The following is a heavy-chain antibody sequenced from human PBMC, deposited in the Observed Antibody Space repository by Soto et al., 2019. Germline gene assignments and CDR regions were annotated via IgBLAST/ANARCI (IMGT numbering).Heavy chain of an antibody. Sequence: QVQLVQSGAEVKKPGASVKVSCKASGYTFTSYGISWVRQAPGQGLEGMGWISAYNGNTNYAQKLQGRVTMTTDTSTSTAYMELRSLRSDDPAVYYCARRYDFWSGQYYYDGMDVWGHGTTVTVSS. V-gene: IGHV1-18*01. D-gene: IGHD3-3*01. J-gene: IGHJ6*02. CDR1: GYTFTSYG. CDR3: ARRYDFWSGQYYYDGMDV. CDR2: ISAYNGNT.